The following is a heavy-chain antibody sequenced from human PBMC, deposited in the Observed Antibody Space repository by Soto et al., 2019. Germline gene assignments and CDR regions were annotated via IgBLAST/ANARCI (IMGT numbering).Heavy chain of an antibody. CDR3: ARHVPAAGYYYGMDV. CDR2: IIPIFGTA. V-gene: IGHV1-69*13. D-gene: IGHD2-2*01. CDR1: GGTFSSYT. J-gene: IGHJ6*02. Sequence: SVKVSCKASGGTFSSYTISWVRQAPGQGLEWMGRIIPIFGTANYAQKFQGRVTITADESTSTAYMELSSLRSEDTAVYYCARHVPAAGYYYGMDVWGQGTTVTVSS.